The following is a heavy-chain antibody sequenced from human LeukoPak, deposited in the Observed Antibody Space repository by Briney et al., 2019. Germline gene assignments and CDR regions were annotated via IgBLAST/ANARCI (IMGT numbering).Heavy chain of an antibody. CDR2: IYYSGST. Sequence: LSLTCTXSGGSISXGDYYWSWIRQPPGTGLEWIGYIYYSGSTYYNPSLKSRVTISVDTSKNQFSLKLSSVTAADTAVYYCARDLLNEGNHLDYWGQGTLVTVSS. CDR3: ARDLLNEGNHLDY. V-gene: IGHV4-30-4*01. CDR1: GGSISXGDYY. J-gene: IGHJ4*02. D-gene: IGHD4-23*01.